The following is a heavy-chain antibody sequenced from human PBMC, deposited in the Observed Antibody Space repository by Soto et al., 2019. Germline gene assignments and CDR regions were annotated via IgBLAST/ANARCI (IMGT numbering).Heavy chain of an antibody. D-gene: IGHD3-16*01. V-gene: IGHV5-51*01. CDR1: GYSFTSYW. J-gene: IGHJ6*02. CDR2: IYPGDSDT. Sequence: GESLKISCKGSGYSFTSYWIGWVRQMPGKGLEWMGIIYPGDSDTRYSPSFQGQVTISADKSISTAYLQWSSLKASDTAMYYCARRNSYGPTWGDYYYGMDVWGQGTTVTVSS. CDR3: ARRNSYGPTWGDYYYGMDV.